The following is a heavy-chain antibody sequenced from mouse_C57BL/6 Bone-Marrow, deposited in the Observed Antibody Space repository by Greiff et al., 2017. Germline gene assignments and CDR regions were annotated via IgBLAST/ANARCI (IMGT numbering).Heavy chain of an antibody. V-gene: IGHV1-85*01. CDR2: IYPRDGST. D-gene: IGHD1-1*01. CDR3: ARLEFDGSSGDWYFDV. J-gene: IGHJ1*03. CDR1: GYTFTSYD. Sequence: VQLQESGPELVKPGASVKLSCKASGYTFTSYDINWVQQRPGQGLAWIGWIYPRDGSTKYNAKFKGKATLTVDTSSSTAYMELHSLTSEDSAVYFCARLEFDGSSGDWYFDVWGTGTTVTVSS.